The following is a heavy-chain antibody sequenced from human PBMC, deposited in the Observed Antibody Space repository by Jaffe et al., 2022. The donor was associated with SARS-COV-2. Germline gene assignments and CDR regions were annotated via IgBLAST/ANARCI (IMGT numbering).Heavy chain of an antibody. CDR3: ARDGTGGTHYYYYMDV. V-gene: IGHV3-21*01. J-gene: IGHJ6*03. Sequence: DVQLVESGGDLVKPGGSLRLSCAASGFTFNSYSLNWVRQAPGKGLEWVSSISSSSTYMYYADSVKGRFTISRDNAKNSLYLQMNRLRVEDTAVYYCARDGTGGTHYYYYMDVWGKGAPVTVSS. CDR1: GFTFNSYS. CDR2: ISSSSTYM. D-gene: IGHD3-10*01.